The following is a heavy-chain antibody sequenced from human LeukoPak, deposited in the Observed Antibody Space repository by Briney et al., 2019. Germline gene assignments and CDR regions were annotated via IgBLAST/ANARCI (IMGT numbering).Heavy chain of an antibody. CDR1: GGSFSGYY. J-gene: IGHJ4*02. Sequence: SETLSLTCAVYGGSFSGYYWSWIRQPPGKGLEWIGEINHAGSXNXXXSXXSRVTISVDASKDQFSLRLNSVTAADTAVYYCARVWVAIKPFDYWGQGTLVTVSS. D-gene: IGHD3-3*01. CDR2: INHAGSX. V-gene: IGHV4-34*01. CDR3: ARVWVAIKPFDY.